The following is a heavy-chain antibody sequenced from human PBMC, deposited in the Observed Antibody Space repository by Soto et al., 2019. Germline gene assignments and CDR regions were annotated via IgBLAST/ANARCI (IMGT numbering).Heavy chain of an antibody. J-gene: IGHJ4*02. CDR1: GYTFTSYG. Sequence: ASVKVSCKASGYTFTSYGISWVRQAPGQGLEWMGWISAYNGNTNYAQKLQGRVTMTTDTSTSTAYMELRSLRSDDTAVYYCARDANIVATTYFDYWGQGTLVTVSS. D-gene: IGHD5-12*01. CDR3: ARDANIVATTYFDY. CDR2: ISAYNGNT. V-gene: IGHV1-18*01.